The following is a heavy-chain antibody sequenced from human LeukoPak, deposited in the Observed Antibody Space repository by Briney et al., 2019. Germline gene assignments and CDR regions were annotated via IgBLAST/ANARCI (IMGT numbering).Heavy chain of an antibody. Sequence: ASVKVSCKISGYTLTELSMHWVRQAPGNGLEWMGGFDPEDGETIYAQKFQGRVTMTEDTSTDTAYMELSSLRSEDTAVYYCATDSITQDGYNSFDYWGQGTLVTVSS. CDR3: ATDSITQDGYNSFDY. CDR1: GYTLTELS. J-gene: IGHJ4*02. V-gene: IGHV1-24*01. CDR2: FDPEDGET. D-gene: IGHD5-24*01.